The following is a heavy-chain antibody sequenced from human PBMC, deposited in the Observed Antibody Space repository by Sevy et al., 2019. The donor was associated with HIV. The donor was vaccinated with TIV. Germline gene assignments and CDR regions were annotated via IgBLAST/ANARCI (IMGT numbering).Heavy chain of an antibody. CDR3: AGGPGAGGAFDI. D-gene: IGHD7-27*01. V-gene: IGHV1-18*04. CDR2: ISAYNGNT. CDR1: GYTFTSYG. Sequence: ASVKVSCKASGYTFTSYGISWVRQAPGQGLEWMGWISAYNGNTKYEQKLQGRVTMATDTSTSTAYKGLRSLGSDDTAVYYCAGGPGAGGAFDIWGQGTMVTVSS. J-gene: IGHJ3*02.